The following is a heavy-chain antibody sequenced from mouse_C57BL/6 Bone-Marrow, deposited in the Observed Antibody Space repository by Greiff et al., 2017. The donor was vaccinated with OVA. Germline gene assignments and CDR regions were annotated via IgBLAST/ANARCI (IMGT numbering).Heavy chain of an antibody. J-gene: IGHJ1*03. CDR1: GYAFSSYW. D-gene: IGHD1-1*01. V-gene: IGHV1-80*01. Sequence: QVQLKQSGAELVKPGASVKISCKASGYAFSSYWMNWVKQRPGKGLEWIGQIYPGDGDTNYNGKFKGKATLTADKSSSTAYMQLSSLTSEDSAVYFCARVARYYGSSYWYFDVWGTGTTVTVSS. CDR2: IYPGDGDT. CDR3: ARVARYYGSSYWYFDV.